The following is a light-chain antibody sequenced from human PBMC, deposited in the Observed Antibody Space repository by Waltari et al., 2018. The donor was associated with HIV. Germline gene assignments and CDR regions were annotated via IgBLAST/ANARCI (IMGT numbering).Light chain of an antibody. CDR3: AAWDDSLLV. V-gene: IGLV1-47*01. J-gene: IGLJ2*01. CDR1: SSNLGSNY. CDR2: RNN. Sequence: QSVLTRPPSASGTPGQRVTISCSGSSSNLGSNYVSWYQQLPGTAPKLLIYRNNQRPSGVPDRFSGSKSGTSASLAISGLRSEDEADYYCAAWDDSLLVFGGGTKLTVL.